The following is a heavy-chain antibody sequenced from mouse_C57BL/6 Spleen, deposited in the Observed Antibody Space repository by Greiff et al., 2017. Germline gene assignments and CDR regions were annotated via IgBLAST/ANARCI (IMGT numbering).Heavy chain of an antibody. D-gene: IGHD2-3*01. CDR2: ISYDGSN. Sequence: DVKLQESGPGLVKPSQSLSLTCSVTGYSITSGYYWNWIRQFPGNKLEWMGYISYDGSNNYNPSLKNRISITRDTSKNQLFLKLNSVTTEDTATYYCARDRGDGYSNWGQGTTLTVSS. CDR3: ARDRGDGYSN. CDR1: GYSITSGYY. V-gene: IGHV3-6*01. J-gene: IGHJ2*01.